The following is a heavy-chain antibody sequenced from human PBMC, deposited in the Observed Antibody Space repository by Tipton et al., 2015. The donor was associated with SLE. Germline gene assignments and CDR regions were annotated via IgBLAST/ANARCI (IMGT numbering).Heavy chain of an antibody. J-gene: IGHJ1*01. CDR1: GFTFSDYY. Sequence: SLRLSCAASGFTFSDYYMSWIRQAPGKGLEWVSYISSRSSYTNYADSVKGRFTISRDNSKNTLYLQMNSLRAEDTAVYYCAKDPLDFWSAYQQYFHHWGQGTLVTVSS. V-gene: IGHV3-11*06. CDR2: ISSRSSYT. D-gene: IGHD3-3*01. CDR3: AKDPLDFWSAYQQYFHH.